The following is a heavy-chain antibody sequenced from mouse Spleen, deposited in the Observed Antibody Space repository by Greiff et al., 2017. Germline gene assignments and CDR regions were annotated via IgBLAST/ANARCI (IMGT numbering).Heavy chain of an antibody. CDR2: IDPSDSYT. V-gene: IGHV1-59*01. CDR3: ARGTTVVATGDY. CDR1: GYTFTSYW. J-gene: IGHJ2*01. Sequence: QVQLQQPGAELVRPGTSVKLSCKASGYTFTSYWMHWVKQRPGQGLEWIGVIDPSDSYTNYNQKFKGKATLTVDTSSSTAYMQLSSLTSEDSAVYYCARGTTVVATGDYWGQGTTLTVSS. D-gene: IGHD1-1*01.